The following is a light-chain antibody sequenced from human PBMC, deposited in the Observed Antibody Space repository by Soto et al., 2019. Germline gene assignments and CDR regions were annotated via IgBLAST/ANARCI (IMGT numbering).Light chain of an antibody. CDR2: DVT. J-gene: IGLJ1*01. CDR3: SSYTSSSTPYV. Sequence: QSALTQPASVSGSPGQSITISCTGTSSDVGGYNYVSWYQQHPVKAPKLVIYDVTNRPSGVSDRFSGSKSGNTASLTISGLQAEDEADYYCSSYTSSSTPYVLGTGTKVTVL. V-gene: IGLV2-14*01. CDR1: SSDVGGYNY.